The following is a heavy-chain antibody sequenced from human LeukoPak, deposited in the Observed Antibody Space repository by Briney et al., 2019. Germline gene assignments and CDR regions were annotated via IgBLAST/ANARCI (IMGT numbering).Heavy chain of an antibody. V-gene: IGHV1-18*01. CDR1: GYTFNRYG. CDR2: ISAYNGYT. J-gene: IGHJ4*02. Sequence: ASVKVSCKASGYTFNRYGISWVRQAPGQGLEWMGWISAYNGYTNYAQKLQGRVTMTTETSTSTAYMELSSLSSDDSADYYCARDSAGTHTAMDYWGQGTLVTVSS. D-gene: IGHD3-10*01. CDR3: ARDSAGTHTAMDY.